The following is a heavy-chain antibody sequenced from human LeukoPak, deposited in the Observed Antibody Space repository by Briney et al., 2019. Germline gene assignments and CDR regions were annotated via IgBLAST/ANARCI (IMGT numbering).Heavy chain of an antibody. D-gene: IGHD3-22*01. CDR3: ARDGWGSGYYPNWFDS. J-gene: IGHJ5*01. CDR2: ISGSSSSI. Sequence: GGSLRLSCSVSGFIFSSYAMHWVRQAPGKGLEWLSFISGSSSSIYYADSVEGRFTISRNNAKNSLYLQMNSLRAEDTAVYYCARDGWGSGYYPNWFDSWGQGTLVTVSS. CDR1: GFIFSSYA. V-gene: IGHV3-48*01.